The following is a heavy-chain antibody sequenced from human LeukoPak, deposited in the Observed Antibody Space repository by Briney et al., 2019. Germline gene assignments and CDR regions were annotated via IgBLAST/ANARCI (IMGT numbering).Heavy chain of an antibody. J-gene: IGHJ4*02. CDR1: GGTISSYY. V-gene: IGHV4-59*01. CDR3: ARDQGGYFDY. Sequence: SETLSLTCTASGGTISSYYWSWIRQPPGKGLEWIGYIYYSGSTNYNPSLKSRVTISVDTSKNQFSLKLSSVTAADTAVYYCARDQGGYFDYWGQGTLVTVSS. CDR2: IYYSGST. D-gene: IGHD3-16*01.